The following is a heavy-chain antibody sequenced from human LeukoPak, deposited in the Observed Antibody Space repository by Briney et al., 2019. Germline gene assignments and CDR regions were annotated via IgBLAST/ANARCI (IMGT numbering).Heavy chain of an antibody. V-gene: IGHV4-4*07. D-gene: IGHD3-22*01. CDR2: IYTSGST. J-gene: IGHJ4*02. CDR3: AISSHYDSSGVFGY. CDR1: GGSISSYY. Sequence: PSETLSLTCTVSGGSISSYYWSWIRQPAGKGLEWIGRIYTSGSTNYNPSLKSRVTMSVDTSKNQFSLKLSSVTAADTAVYYCAISSHYDSSGVFGYWGQGTLVTVSS.